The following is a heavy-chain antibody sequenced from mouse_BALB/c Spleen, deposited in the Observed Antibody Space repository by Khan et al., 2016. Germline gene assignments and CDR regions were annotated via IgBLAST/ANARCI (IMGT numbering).Heavy chain of an antibody. CDR3: AGRNYYGSSWYFDV. J-gene: IGHJ1*01. CDR1: GYSITSGYS. V-gene: IGHV3-1*02. D-gene: IGHD1-1*01. CDR2: IHYSGNT. Sequence: EVQLQESGPDLVKPSQSLSLTCTVTGYSITSGYSWHWIRQFPGNKLEWMGYIHYSGNTNYNPSLKSRISITRDTSKNQFFLQLNSDTTEDTATFYCAGRNYYGSSWYFDVWGAGTTVTVSS.